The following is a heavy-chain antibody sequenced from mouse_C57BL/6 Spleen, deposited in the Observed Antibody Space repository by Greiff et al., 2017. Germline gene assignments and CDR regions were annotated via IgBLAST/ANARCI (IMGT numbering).Heavy chain of an antibody. D-gene: IGHD1-1*01. CDR2: IHPNSGST. J-gene: IGHJ2*01. CDR3: AWRGPVYYGSSCFDY. CDR1: GYTFTSYW. V-gene: IGHV1-64*01. Sequence: QVQLQQPGAELVKPGASVKLSCKASGYTFTSYWMHWVKQRPGQGLEWIGMIHPNSGSTNYNEKFKSKATLTVDKSSSTAYMQLSSLTSEDSAVYYGAWRGPVYYGSSCFDYWGQGTTLTVSS.